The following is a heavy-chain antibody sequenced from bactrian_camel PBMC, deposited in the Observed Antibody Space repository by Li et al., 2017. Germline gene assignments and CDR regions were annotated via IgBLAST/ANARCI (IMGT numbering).Heavy chain of an antibody. D-gene: IGHD2*01. Sequence: HGQLVESGGGLVQPGGSLRFSCAASGFTINNCWVYWVRQAPGKGLEWVSVINSGGSATYYADSVKGRFTISRDNAKNTLYLQLNSPKTEDTAMYYCASDLYTEWEDWGQGTQVTVS. CDR1: GFTINNCW. V-gene: IGHV3S1*01. J-gene: IGHJ4*01. CDR3: ASDLYTEWED. CDR2: INSGGSAT.